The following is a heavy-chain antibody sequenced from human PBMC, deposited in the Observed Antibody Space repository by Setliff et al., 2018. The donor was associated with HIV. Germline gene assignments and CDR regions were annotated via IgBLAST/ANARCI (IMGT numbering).Heavy chain of an antibody. CDR2: IIPMFGTR. Sequence: SVKVSCKASGGTFSSYAINWVRQAPGQGLEWMGGIIPMFGTRNYAQKFQGRVTITTDESTSTAYMELSSLRSEDTALYYCARGQSQGYAYSWSYGAFDIWGQGTMVTVSS. CDR1: GGTFSSYA. J-gene: IGHJ3*02. CDR3: ARGQSQGYAYSWSYGAFDI. D-gene: IGHD1-26*01. V-gene: IGHV1-69*05.